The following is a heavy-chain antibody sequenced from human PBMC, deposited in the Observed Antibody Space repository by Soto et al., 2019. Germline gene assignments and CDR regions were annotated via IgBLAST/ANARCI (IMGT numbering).Heavy chain of an antibody. CDR2: IYSGGST. CDR1: GFTVSSNY. Sequence: GGSLRLSCAASGFTVSSNYMSWVRQAPGKGLEWVSVIYSGGSTYYADSVKGRFTISRDNSKNTLYLQMNSLRAEDTAVYYCARIYITMVRGVDSWGQGTLVTVSS. V-gene: IGHV3-66*01. CDR3: ARIYITMVRGVDS. D-gene: IGHD3-10*01. J-gene: IGHJ5*01.